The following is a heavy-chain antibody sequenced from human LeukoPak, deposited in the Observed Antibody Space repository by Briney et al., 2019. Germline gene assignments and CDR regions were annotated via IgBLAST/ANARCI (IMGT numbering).Heavy chain of an antibody. J-gene: IGHJ4*02. CDR2: ISGSGSSI. CDR3: TRDPRTLDY. D-gene: IGHD3/OR15-3a*01. V-gene: IGHV3-11*01. Sequence: GGSLRLSCAASGFTFSGYYMTWIRQAPGKGLEWISHISGSGSSILYADSVKGRFTVSRDNAKNSLYLQMNSLRAEDTAVYYCTRDPRTLDYWGQGTLVTVSS. CDR1: GFTFSGYY.